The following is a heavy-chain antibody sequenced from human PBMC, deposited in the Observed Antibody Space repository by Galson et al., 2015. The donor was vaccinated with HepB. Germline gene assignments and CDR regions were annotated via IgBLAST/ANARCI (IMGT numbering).Heavy chain of an antibody. CDR2: ISWDGSST. Sequence: SLRLSCAVSGFTFDDYNMHWVRQAPGKGLDWVSVISWDGSSTHYADSVKGRFTISRDNSKNSLYLQMNSLRTEDTALYYCAKDINEGGLVGAIDYWGQGTLVTVSS. V-gene: IGHV3-43*01. CDR1: GFTFDDYN. CDR3: AKDINEGGLVGAIDY. J-gene: IGHJ4*02. D-gene: IGHD1-26*01.